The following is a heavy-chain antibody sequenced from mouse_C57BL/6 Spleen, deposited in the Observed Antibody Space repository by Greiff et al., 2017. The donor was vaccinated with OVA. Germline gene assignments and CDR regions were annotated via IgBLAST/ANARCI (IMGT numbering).Heavy chain of an antibody. D-gene: IGHD3-3*01. CDR1: GYAFSSSW. CDR3: ARGDGGDY. Sequence: VQVVESGPELVKPGASVKISCKASGYAFSSSWMNWVKQRPGKGLEWIGRIYPGDGDTNYNGKFKGKATLTADKSSSTAYMQLSSLTSEDSAVYFCARGDGGDYWGQGTTLTVSS. V-gene: IGHV1-82*01. CDR2: IYPGDGDT. J-gene: IGHJ2*01.